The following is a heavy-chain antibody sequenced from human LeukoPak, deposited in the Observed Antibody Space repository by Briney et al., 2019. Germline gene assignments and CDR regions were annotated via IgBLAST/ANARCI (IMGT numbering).Heavy chain of an antibody. V-gene: IGHV3-30-3*01. CDR1: GFTFSSYA. CDR3: ARDQYSSGWYPTY. D-gene: IGHD6-19*01. J-gene: IGHJ4*02. CDR2: ISYDGSNK. Sequence: GGSLRLSCAASGFTFSSYAMHWVRQAPGKGLEWVAVISYDGSNKYYADSVKGRFTISRDNSKNTLYLQMNSLRAEDTAVYYCARDQYSSGWYPTYWGQGTLVTVSS.